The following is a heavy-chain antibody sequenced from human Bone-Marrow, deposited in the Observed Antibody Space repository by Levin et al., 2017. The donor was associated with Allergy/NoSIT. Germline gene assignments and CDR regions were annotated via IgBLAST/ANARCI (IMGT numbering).Heavy chain of an antibody. CDR2: ISSYSNYI. CDR1: GFTFNTYS. CDR3: ARDRVEGTSSAFDI. D-gene: IGHD1-1*01. Sequence: ETLSLTCAASGFTFNTYSMNWVRQAPGKGLEWVSSISSYSNYIYYADSLKGRFTISRDNAKNSLYLEMNSLRAEDTAVYYCARDRVEGTSSAFDIWGRGTMVTVSS. V-gene: IGHV3-21*01. J-gene: IGHJ3*02.